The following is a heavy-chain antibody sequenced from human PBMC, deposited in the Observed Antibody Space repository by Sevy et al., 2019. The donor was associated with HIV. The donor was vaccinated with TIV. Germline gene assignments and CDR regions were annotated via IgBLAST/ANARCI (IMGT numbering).Heavy chain of an antibody. V-gene: IGHV3-23*01. CDR3: ATTNYYGSSGYYPIVYYFDY. Sequence: GGSLRLSCAASGFTFSSYAMSWVRQAPGKGLEWVSAISGSGGSTYYADSVQGRFTISRDNSKNTLYLQMNSLRAEDTAVYYCATTNYYGSSGYYPIVYYFDYWGQGTLVTVSS. D-gene: IGHD3-22*01. J-gene: IGHJ4*02. CDR2: ISGSGGST. CDR1: GFTFSSYA.